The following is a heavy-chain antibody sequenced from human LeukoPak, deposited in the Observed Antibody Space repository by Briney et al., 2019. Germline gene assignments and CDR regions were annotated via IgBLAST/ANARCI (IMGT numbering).Heavy chain of an antibody. D-gene: IGHD3/OR15-3a*01. V-gene: IGHV3-21*01. Sequence: GGSLRLSCAASGFTFSSYSMNWVRQAPGKGLEGVSSISSSSSYIYYADSVKGRFTISRDNAKNSLYLQMNSLRAEDTAVYYCARSPSWTGPSAFDIWGQGTMVTVSS. J-gene: IGHJ3*02. CDR3: ARSPSWTGPSAFDI. CDR1: GFTFSSYS. CDR2: ISSSSSYI.